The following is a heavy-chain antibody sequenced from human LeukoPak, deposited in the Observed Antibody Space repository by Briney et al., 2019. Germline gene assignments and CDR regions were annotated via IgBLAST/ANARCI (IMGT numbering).Heavy chain of an antibody. V-gene: IGHV3-30*02. D-gene: IGHD3-10*01. CDR3: ARGRGGSGSYYLDY. Sequence: HAGGSLRLSCAASGFTFSSYGMHWVRQAPGKGLEWVAFIRYDGSNKYYADSVKGRFTISRDNSKNTLYLQMNSLRAEDTAVYYCARGRGGSGSYYLDYWGQGTLVTVSS. CDR1: GFTFSSYG. CDR2: IRYDGSNK. J-gene: IGHJ4*02.